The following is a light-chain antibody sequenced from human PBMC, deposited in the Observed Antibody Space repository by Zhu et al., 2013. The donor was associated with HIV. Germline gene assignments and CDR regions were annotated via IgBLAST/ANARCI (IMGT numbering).Light chain of an antibody. CDR3: LQSNDLWT. J-gene: IGKJ1*01. Sequence: DIQMTQSPSTLSASVGDRVTITCRASQSIDYRLAWYQHKPGKAPNVLIYEASRLKSGVSSRFSGSRSGTEFTLTISSLLPEDFATYYCLQSNDLWTFGQGTKVELK. CDR1: QSIDYR. CDR2: EAS. V-gene: IGKV1-5*03.